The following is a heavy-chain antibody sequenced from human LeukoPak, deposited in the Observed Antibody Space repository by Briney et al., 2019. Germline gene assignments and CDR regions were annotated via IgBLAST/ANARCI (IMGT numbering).Heavy chain of an antibody. CDR1: GFTFSSYA. J-gene: IGHJ5*02. CDR2: IRYDGSNK. V-gene: IGHV3-30*02. D-gene: IGHD3-22*01. CDR3: AKDRRIVVVSPFDP. Sequence: GGSLRLSCAASGFTFSSYAMHWVRQAPGKGLEWVTFIRYDGSNKYYADSVKGRFTISRDNSKNTLYLQMNSLRAEDTAVYYCAKDRRIVVVSPFDPWGQGTLVTVSS.